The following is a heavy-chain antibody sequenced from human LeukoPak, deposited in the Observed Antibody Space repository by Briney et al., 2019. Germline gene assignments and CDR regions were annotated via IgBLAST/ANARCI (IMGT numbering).Heavy chain of an antibody. CDR2: INPNSGGT. CDR1: GYTFTGYY. V-gene: IGHV1-2*02. Sequence: ASVKVSCKASGYTFTGYYMQWVRQDPGQGLEWMGWINPNSGGTNYAQKFQGRVTMTRDTSISTAYMELSRLRSDDTAVYYCARGAIVGAQFDSVDYYYYYGMDVWGQGTTVTVSS. D-gene: IGHD1-26*01. J-gene: IGHJ6*02. CDR3: ARGAIVGAQFDSVDYYYYYGMDV.